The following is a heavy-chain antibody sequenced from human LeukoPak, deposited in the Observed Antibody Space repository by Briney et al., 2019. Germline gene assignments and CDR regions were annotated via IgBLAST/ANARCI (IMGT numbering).Heavy chain of an antibody. V-gene: IGHV3-23*01. CDR1: GFTFSSYA. CDR2: ISGSGGST. Sequence: GGSLRLSCAASGFTFSSYAMSWVRQAPAKGLEWVSAISGSGGSTYYADSVKGRFTISRDNSKNTLHLQMNSLRAEDTAVYYCANHTPYCSSTSCHIRDYWGQGTLVTVSS. CDR3: ANHTPYCSSTSCHIRDY. D-gene: IGHD2-2*02. J-gene: IGHJ4*02.